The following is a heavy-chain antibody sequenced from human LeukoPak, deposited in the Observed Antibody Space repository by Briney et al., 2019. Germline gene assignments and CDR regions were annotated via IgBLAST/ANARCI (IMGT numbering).Heavy chain of an antibody. CDR3: AVQIAAAGTFWYYGMDV. V-gene: IGHV3-30*03. CDR1: GFTFSSYG. J-gene: IGHJ6*02. CDR2: ISYDGSNK. Sequence: GGSLRLSCAASGFTFSSYGMHWVRQAPGKGLEWVAVISYDGSNKYYADSVKGRFTISRDNSKNTLYLQMNSLRAEDTAVYYCAVQIAAAGTFWYYGMDVWGQGTTVTVSS. D-gene: IGHD6-13*01.